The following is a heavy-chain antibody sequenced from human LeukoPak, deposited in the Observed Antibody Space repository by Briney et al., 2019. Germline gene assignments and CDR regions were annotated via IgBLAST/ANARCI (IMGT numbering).Heavy chain of an antibody. V-gene: IGHV1-46*01. Sequence: ASVKVSCKASGYSFTSNYIHWVRQAPGQGLEWMGMIYPRYGSTSYAQKFQGRVTVTTDTSTSTVHMELSGLRSEDTAVYYCARDQEAFDYWGQGTLVTVSS. CDR2: IYPRYGST. J-gene: IGHJ4*02. CDR3: ARDQEAFDY. CDR1: GYSFTSNY.